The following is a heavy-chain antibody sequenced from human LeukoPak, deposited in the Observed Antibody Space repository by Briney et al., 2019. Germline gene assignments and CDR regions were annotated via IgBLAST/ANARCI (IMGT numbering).Heavy chain of an antibody. CDR1: GLIFSDYP. D-gene: IGHD4-17*01. V-gene: IGHV3-23*01. Sequence: GGSLRLSCAASGLIFSDYPMNWVRQPSGKGLEWASGTTENGRKTYYADSVKGRFSISRDNSKNTLYLQMSDLRVEDSAIYYCTKITKATTPNYWGQGTLVTVSS. CDR2: TTENGRKT. CDR3: TKITKATTPNY. J-gene: IGHJ4*02.